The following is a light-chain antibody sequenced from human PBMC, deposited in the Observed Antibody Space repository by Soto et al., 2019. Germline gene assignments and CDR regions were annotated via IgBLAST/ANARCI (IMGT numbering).Light chain of an antibody. V-gene: IGKV1-39*01. J-gene: IGKJ1*01. CDR3: QQSYKTPRT. CDR2: AAS. CDR1: QSISSD. Sequence: DIQMTQSPSSLSASVGDRVTITCRASQSISSDLNWYQQKPGKAPKLLIYAASSLQSGVPSRFSGSGYATDFILTISSLQPEDFATYYCQQSYKTPRTFGQGTKVEIK.